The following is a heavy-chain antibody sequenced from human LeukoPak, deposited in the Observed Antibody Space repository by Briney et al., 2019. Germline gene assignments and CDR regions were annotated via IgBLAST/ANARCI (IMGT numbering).Heavy chain of an antibody. Sequence: PGGSLRLSCAASGFTFSSYGMHWVRQAPGKGLEWVALISFDGSNQYYADSVKGRFTFSRDNSKNTLYLQMNSLRAEDTAVYYCAKPPEVGATVGYFDYWGQGTLVTVSS. V-gene: IGHV3-30*18. CDR2: ISFDGSNQ. J-gene: IGHJ4*02. D-gene: IGHD1-26*01. CDR1: GFTFSSYG. CDR3: AKPPEVGATVGYFDY.